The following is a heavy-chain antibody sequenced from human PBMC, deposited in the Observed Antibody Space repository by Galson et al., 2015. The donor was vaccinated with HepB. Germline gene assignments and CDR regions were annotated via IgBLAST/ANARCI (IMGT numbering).Heavy chain of an antibody. Sequence: SVKVSCKASGYTFTGYYMHWVRQAPGQGLEWMGRINPNSGGTNYAQKFQGRVTMTRDTSISTAYMELSRLRSDDTAVYYCARAGLRFLEWLEQYNWFDPWGQGTLVTVSS. CDR2: INPNSGGT. CDR3: ARAGLRFLEWLEQYNWFDP. CDR1: GYTFTGYY. J-gene: IGHJ5*02. D-gene: IGHD3-3*01. V-gene: IGHV1-2*06.